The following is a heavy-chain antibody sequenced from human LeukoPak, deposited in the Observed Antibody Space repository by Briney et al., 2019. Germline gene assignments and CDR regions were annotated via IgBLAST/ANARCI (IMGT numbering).Heavy chain of an antibody. V-gene: IGHV4-59*01. CDR1: GGSIRSYY. D-gene: IGHD1-26*01. Sequence: SSETLSLTCTVSGGSIRSYYWSWIRQPPGKGLECIGYIYYIGSTNYNPSLKSRVTISLDTSKSQFSLKLTSVTPADTAVYYCARGGIVGSRTNWFDPWGQGILVTVSS. CDR3: ARGGIVGSRTNWFDP. J-gene: IGHJ5*02. CDR2: IYYIGST.